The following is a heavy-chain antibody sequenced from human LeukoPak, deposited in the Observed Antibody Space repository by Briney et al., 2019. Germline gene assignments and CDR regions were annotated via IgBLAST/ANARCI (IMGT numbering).Heavy chain of an antibody. CDR1: GYTFTSYG. D-gene: IGHD1-26*01. J-gene: IGHJ4*02. V-gene: IGHV1-18*01. Sequence: ASVKVSRKASGYTFTSYGISWVRQAPGQGLEWMGWISAYNGNTNYAQKLQGRVTMTTDTSTSTAYMELRSLRSDDTAVYYCARDDSGSYYGTSNRYFDYWGQGTLVTVSS. CDR2: ISAYNGNT. CDR3: ARDDSGSYYGTSNRYFDY.